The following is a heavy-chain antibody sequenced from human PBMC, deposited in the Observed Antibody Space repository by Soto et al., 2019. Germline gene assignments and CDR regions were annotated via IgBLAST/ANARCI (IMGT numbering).Heavy chain of an antibody. Sequence: ASVKDSCKASGYTFTTYFLHWFRQAPGQGPEWMGWINTNSGDTKYAQNFQGRVTMTRDTSIDTVYMELSRLKSDDTSVYYCARGPSHGAFDYWGQGTLVTVSS. D-gene: IGHD5-18*01. CDR2: INTNSGDT. V-gene: IGHV1-2*02. CDR1: GYTFTTYF. J-gene: IGHJ4*02. CDR3: ARGPSHGAFDY.